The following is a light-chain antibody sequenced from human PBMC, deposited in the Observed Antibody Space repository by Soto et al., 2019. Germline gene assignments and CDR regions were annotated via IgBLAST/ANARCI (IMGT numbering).Light chain of an antibody. CDR3: QQYNIYSWT. J-gene: IGKJ1*01. CDR1: QGISSY. CDR2: KAS. Sequence: AIRMTQSPSSFSASTGDRVTITCRASQGISSYLAWYQQKPGKAPNLLIYKASSLESGVPSRFSGSGSGTEFTLTISSLQPDDFATYYCQQYNIYSWTFGQGTKVDI. V-gene: IGKV1-8*01.